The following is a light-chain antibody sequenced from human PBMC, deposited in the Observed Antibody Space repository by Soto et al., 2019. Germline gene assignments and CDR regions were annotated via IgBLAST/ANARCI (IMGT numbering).Light chain of an antibody. CDR2: LNSDGSH. J-gene: IGLJ2*01. V-gene: IGLV4-69*01. CDR3: QTWDTGIVV. Sequence: QPVLTQSPSASASLGASVKLTCTLSSGHISYAIAWHQQQPEKGPRYLMKLNSDGSHSKGDGIPDRFSGSSSGPERYLTISSLQSEDEADYYCQTWDTGIVVFGGGTKVTVL. CDR1: SGHISYA.